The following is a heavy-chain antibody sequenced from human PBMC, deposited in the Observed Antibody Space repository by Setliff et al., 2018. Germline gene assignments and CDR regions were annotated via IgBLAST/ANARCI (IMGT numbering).Heavy chain of an antibody. CDR2: IYPGDSNT. D-gene: IGHD3-22*01. Sequence: GESLTISCKGSGYSFTNYWIGWVRQMPGKGLEWMGIIYPGDSNTRYSPSFQGQVTISVDKSISTAYLQWSSLKASDTAIYYCARDPLRVVVTSDAFDIWGQGTMVTVSS. J-gene: IGHJ3*02. V-gene: IGHV5-51*01. CDR1: GYSFTNYW. CDR3: ARDPLRVVVTSDAFDI.